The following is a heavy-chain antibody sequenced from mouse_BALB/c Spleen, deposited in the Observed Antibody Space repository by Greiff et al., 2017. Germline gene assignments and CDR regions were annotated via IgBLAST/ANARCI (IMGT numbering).Heavy chain of an antibody. Sequence: EVMLVESGGGLVQPGGSLKLSCAASGFTFSSYTMSWVRQTPEKRLEWVAYISNGGGSTYYPDTVKGRFTISRDNAKNTLYLQMSSLKSEDTAMYYCARHKMITTEGPFDYWGQGTTLTVSS. D-gene: IGHD2-4*01. CDR3: ARHKMITTEGPFDY. V-gene: IGHV5-12-2*01. CDR2: ISNGGGST. CDR1: GFTFSSYT. J-gene: IGHJ2*01.